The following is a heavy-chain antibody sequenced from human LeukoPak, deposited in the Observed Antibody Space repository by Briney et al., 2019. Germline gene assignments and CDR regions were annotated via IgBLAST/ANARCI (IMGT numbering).Heavy chain of an antibody. J-gene: IGHJ6*03. D-gene: IGHD6-13*01. CDR3: ARVRMYSSSWSNYYYYMDV. V-gene: IGHV4-4*07. Sequence: NASETLSLTRTVSGGSISSYYWSWIRQPAGKGLEWIGRIYTSGSTNYNPSLKSRVTISVDTSKNQFSLKLSSVTAADTAVYYCARVRMYSSSWSNYYYYMDVWGKGTTVTISS. CDR2: IYTSGST. CDR1: GGSISSYY.